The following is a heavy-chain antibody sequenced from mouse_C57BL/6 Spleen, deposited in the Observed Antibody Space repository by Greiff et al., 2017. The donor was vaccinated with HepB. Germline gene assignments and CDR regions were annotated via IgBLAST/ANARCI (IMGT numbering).Heavy chain of an antibody. CDR2: IYPGDGDT. J-gene: IGHJ4*01. V-gene: IGHV1-82*01. CDR3: ARRGGSSFYYAMDY. CDR1: GYAFSSSW. D-gene: IGHD1-1*01. Sequence: VQLQQSGPELVKPGASVKISCKASGYAFSSSWMNWVKQRPGKGLEWIGRIYPGDGDTNYNGKFKGKATLTADKSSSTAYMQLSSLTSEDSAVYFCARRGGSSFYYAMDYWGQGTSVTVSS.